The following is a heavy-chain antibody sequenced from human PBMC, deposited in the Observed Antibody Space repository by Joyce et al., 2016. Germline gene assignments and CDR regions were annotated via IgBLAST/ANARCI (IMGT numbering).Heavy chain of an antibody. J-gene: IGHJ2*01. D-gene: IGHD5-24*01. Sequence: EVQLAQSGAEVKKAGESLTISCTGSGFSFTTHWIGWVRQMPGKGLVWIGIIYPDDSDVRYSTSFQGQVTISADKSISTAYLQLGSLKASDSAMYYCARRVEMATKKYWYFELWGRGSLVTVSS. CDR3: ARRVEMATKKYWYFEL. CDR1: GFSFTTHW. V-gene: IGHV5-51*01. CDR2: IYPDDSDV.